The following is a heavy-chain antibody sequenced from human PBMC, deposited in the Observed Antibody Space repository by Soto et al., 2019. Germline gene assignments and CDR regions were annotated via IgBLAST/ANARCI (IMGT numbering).Heavy chain of an antibody. D-gene: IGHD6-13*01. CDR2: IYHSGST. J-gene: IGHJ6*02. CDR3: ARGAAAGYLYYYYVTDV. Sequence: TLXLTCAVSGGSISSGSYSWRWIRQPQGKGLEWIGYIYHSGSTYYNPSLKSRVTISVDRSKNQFSLKLSSVTAADTAVYYCARGAAAGYLYYYYVTDVWGQGTTGTVSS. CDR1: GGSISSGSYS. V-gene: IGHV4-30-2*01.